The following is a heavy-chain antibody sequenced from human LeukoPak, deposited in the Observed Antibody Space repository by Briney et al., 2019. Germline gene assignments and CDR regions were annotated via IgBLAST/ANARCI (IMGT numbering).Heavy chain of an antibody. D-gene: IGHD3-16*01. J-gene: IGHJ4*02. CDR3: AKDKGWGYFDY. Sequence: PGGSLRLSCAASGLTFSNHGIQWVRQAPGKGLEWVIIISSDGNSKYYADSVKGRFTISRDNSKNTVYLQMNSLRAEDTAVYYCAKDKGWGYFDYWGQGTLVTVSS. V-gene: IGHV3-30*18. CDR2: ISSDGNSK. CDR1: GLTFSNHG.